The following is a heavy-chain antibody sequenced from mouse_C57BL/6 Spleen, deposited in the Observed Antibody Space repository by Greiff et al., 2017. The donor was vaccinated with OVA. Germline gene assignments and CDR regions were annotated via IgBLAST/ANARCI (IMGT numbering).Heavy chain of an antibody. J-gene: IGHJ2*01. CDR2: INPSSGYT. V-gene: IGHV1-7*01. CDR1: GYTFTSYW. Sequence: VQLQESGAELAKPGASVKLSCKASGYTFTSYWMHWVKQRPGQGLEWIGYINPSSGYTKYKQKFKYKATLTADKSSSTAYMKLSSLTYEDSAVYYCAREFDGYYLWGQGTTLTVSS. CDR3: AREFDGYYL. D-gene: IGHD2-3*01.